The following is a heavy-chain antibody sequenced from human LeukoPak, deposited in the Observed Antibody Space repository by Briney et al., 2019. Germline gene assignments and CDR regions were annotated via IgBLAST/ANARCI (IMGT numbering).Heavy chain of an antibody. CDR3: AKSASGYFDY. J-gene: IGHJ4*02. CDR2: ISSRSSFK. CDR1: GFTLSSRR. V-gene: IGHV3-21*04. Sequence: GGSLRLSCAASGFTLSSRRMDWVRQAPGKGLEWVSSISSRSSFKDYADSVKGRFTISRDNSKNTVFLQMNSLRAEDTALYYCAKSASGYFDYWGQGTLVTVSS. D-gene: IGHD6-6*01.